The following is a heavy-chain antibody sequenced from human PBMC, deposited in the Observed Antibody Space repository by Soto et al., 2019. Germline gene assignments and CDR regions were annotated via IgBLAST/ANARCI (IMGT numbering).Heavy chain of an antibody. CDR1: GFRFSDHY. CDR2: ISGGGTTT. CDR3: AGDPYYYGSAF. V-gene: IGHV3-11*01. Sequence: LRLSCAASGFRFSDHYMTWIRQAPGKGLEWVSKISGGGTTTHYADSVKGRFTVSRDNAENSLYLQMNSLRAEDTAVYYCAGDPYYYGSAFWGQGTLVTVPS. D-gene: IGHD3-10*01. J-gene: IGHJ4*02.